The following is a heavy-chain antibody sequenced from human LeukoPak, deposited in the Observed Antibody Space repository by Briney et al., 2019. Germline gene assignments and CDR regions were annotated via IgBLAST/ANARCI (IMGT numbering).Heavy chain of an antibody. CDR3: ARGHGFSSSWYSWLDY. Sequence: GASVKVSCKASGYTFTGYYMHWVRQAPGQGLEWMGWINPNSGGTNYAQKFQGRVTMTRDTSISTAYMELSRLRSDDTAVYYCARGHGFSSSWYSWLDYWGQGTLVTVSS. J-gene: IGHJ4*02. V-gene: IGHV1-2*02. D-gene: IGHD6-13*01. CDR1: GYTFTGYY. CDR2: INPNSGGT.